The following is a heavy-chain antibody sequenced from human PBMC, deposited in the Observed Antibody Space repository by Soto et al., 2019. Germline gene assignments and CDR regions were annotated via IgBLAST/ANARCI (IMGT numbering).Heavy chain of an antibody. J-gene: IGHJ6*02. V-gene: IGHV4-30-4*01. CDR2: IYYSGST. CDR3: ARDTRITGTTGYYYGMDV. CDR1: GGSISSGDYY. Sequence: SETLSLTCTVSGGSISSGDYYWSWIRQPPGKGLEWIGYIYYSGSTYYNPSLKSRVTISVDTSKNQFSLKLSSVTAADTAVYYCARDTRITGTTGYYYGMDVWGQGTTVTVSS. D-gene: IGHD1-7*01.